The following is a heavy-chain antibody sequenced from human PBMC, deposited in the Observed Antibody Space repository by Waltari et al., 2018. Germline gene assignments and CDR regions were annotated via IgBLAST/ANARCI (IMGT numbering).Heavy chain of an antibody. CDR3: ARQTPPYDSRGRDFDY. V-gene: IGHV4-39*01. Sequence: QLQLQESGPGLVKPSETLSLTCPVSGGSIRSSSYYWGWIRTPPGKGLEWIGSIYYSGSTYYNPSLKSRVTISVDTSKNQFSLKLSSVTAADTAVYYCARQTPPYDSRGRDFDYWGQGTLVTVSS. D-gene: IGHD3-22*01. CDR2: IYYSGST. CDR1: GGSIRSSSYY. J-gene: IGHJ4*02.